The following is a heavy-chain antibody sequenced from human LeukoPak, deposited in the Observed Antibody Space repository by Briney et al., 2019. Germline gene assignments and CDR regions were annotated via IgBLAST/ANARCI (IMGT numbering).Heavy chain of an antibody. CDR1: GFTFSNYW. D-gene: IGHD6-6*01. J-gene: IGHJ4*02. CDR3: ARDFGYSSSSPRLDY. Sequence: QPGGSLRLSCAASGFTFSNYWMSWVRQAPGKGLEWVAHINKDGSEKYYVDSVKGRFTISRDNAKNSLYLQMNSLRAEDTAVYYCARDFGYSSSSPRLDYWGQGTLVTVSS. V-gene: IGHV3-7*01. CDR2: INKDGSEK.